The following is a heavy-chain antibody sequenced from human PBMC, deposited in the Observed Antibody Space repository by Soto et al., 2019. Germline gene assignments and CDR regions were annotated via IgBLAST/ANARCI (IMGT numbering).Heavy chain of an antibody. CDR3: ARDDSGYSGSHYIDYFNF. J-gene: IGHJ4*02. Sequence: GASVKVSCKASGYTFTSYPIHWVRQAPGQSLEWMGWIQGGNDNTYYSQRFQGRLTFTRDTSPGTTYMELSSLTSEDTAIYYCARDDSGYSGSHYIDYFNFWGQGTLVTVSS. CDR2: IQGGNDNT. D-gene: IGHD1-26*01. CDR1: GYTFTSYP. V-gene: IGHV1-3*01.